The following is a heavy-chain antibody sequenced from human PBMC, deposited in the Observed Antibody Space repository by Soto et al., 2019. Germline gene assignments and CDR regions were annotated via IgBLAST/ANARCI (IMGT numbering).Heavy chain of an antibody. V-gene: IGHV3-21*02. CDR2: ISSSGSHI. Sequence: DVQLVESGGGLVKPGGSLRLSCAASGFTFSSYSMNWVRQAPGKGLEWVSSISSSGSHIYYADSVKGRFTISRDNAENSLYLKMNSLRAEDTAVYYCARCSAMSCIATSAMTYWGQGTLVTVSS. CDR3: ARCSAMSCIATSAMTY. D-gene: IGHD6-13*01. CDR1: GFTFSSYS. J-gene: IGHJ4*02.